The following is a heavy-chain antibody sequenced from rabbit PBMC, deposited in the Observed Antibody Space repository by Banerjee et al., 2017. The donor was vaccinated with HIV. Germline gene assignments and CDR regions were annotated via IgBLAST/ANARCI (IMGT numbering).Heavy chain of an antibody. V-gene: IGHV1S45*01. D-gene: IGHD6-1*01. CDR2: IGAGSSGTT. J-gene: IGHJ4*01. Sequence: QEQLVESGGGLVQPEGSLTLTCKASGFTLSSYWMWWVRQAPGEGLEWSACIGAGSSGTTYYASWAKGRFTISKTSSTTVTLQMTSLTAADTATYFCARDWVDSNGYSYAYDLNVWGPGTLVTV. CDR3: ARDWVDSNGYSYAYDLNV. CDR1: GFTLSSYW.